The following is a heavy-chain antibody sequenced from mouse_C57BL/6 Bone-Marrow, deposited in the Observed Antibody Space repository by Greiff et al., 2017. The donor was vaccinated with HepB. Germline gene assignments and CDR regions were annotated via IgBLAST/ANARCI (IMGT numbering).Heavy chain of an antibody. Sequence: EVKLMESGGGLVKPGGSLKLSCAASGFTFSSYAMSWVRQTPEKRLEWVATISDGGSYTYYPDNVKGQFTISRDNAKNNLYLQMSQLKSEDTARYYCARDRATMIRRYYAMDYWGQGTSVTVSS. D-gene: IGHD2-4*01. CDR1: GFTFSSYA. J-gene: IGHJ4*01. CDR2: ISDGGSYT. CDR3: ARDRATMIRRYYAMDY. V-gene: IGHV5-4*01.